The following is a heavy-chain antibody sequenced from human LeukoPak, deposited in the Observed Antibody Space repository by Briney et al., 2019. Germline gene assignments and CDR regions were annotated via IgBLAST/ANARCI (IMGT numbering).Heavy chain of an antibody. CDR1: GYTFTGYY. V-gene: IGHV1-2*02. Sequence: ASVKVSCKAPGYTFTGYYMHWVRQAPGQGLEWMGWINPNSGGTNYAQKFQGRVTMTRDTSISTAYMELSRLRSDDTAVYYCARDPRRYNWFDPWGQGTLVTVSS. J-gene: IGHJ5*02. CDR3: ARDPRRYNWFDP. CDR2: INPNSGGT.